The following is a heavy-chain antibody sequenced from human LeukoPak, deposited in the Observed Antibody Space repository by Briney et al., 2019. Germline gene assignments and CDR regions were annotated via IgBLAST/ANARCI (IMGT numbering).Heavy chain of an antibody. D-gene: IGHD3-10*01. CDR1: GISLSNYA. Sequence: QPGGPLRLSCVVSGISLSNYAMTWVRQAPGKGLEWVSYISERGGSTTYADSVKGRFTISRDTSLNTLYLQMNNLRAEDTAVYFCAKRGVVIRGILVIGYHQEAYHYDFWGQGVLVTVSS. V-gene: IGHV3-23*01. CDR3: AKRGVVIRGILVIGYHQEAYHYDF. CDR2: ISERGGST. J-gene: IGHJ4*02.